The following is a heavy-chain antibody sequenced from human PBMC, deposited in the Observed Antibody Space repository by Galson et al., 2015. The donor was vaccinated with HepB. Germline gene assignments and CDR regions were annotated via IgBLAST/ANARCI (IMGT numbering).Heavy chain of an antibody. CDR1: GFRFHYYA. J-gene: IGHJ3*01. D-gene: IGHD3-9*01. CDR2: NSHNGGAT. Sequence: SLRLSCAGSGFRFHYYALHWVRQAPGKGLEFVSGNSHNGGATKFADSVRDRFTISRDNSKNTMYLQMNSLRTEDTAVYYCVKEDILTGYSVGSFHFWGRGAMVTVSS. CDR3: VKEDILTGYSVGSFHF. V-gene: IGHV3-64D*06.